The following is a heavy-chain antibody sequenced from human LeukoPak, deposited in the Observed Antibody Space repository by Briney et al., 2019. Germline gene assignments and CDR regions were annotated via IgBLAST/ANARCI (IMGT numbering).Heavy chain of an antibody. Sequence: GGSLRLSCAASGFTFSSYEMNWVRQAPGKGLEWVSSISSSASTIHYADSVKGRFAISRDNAKNSLYLQMNSLRAEDTAVYYCATTGGLYDLDYWGQGTLVTVSS. CDR3: ATTGGLYDLDY. J-gene: IGHJ4*02. CDR1: GFTFSSYE. CDR2: ISSSASTI. D-gene: IGHD2-15*01. V-gene: IGHV3-48*03.